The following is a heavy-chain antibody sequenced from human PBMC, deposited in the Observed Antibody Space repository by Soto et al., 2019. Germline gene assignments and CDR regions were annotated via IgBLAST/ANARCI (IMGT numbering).Heavy chain of an antibody. D-gene: IGHD1-26*01. CDR3: ATFIVGATM. Sequence: EVQLVESGGGLIQRGGSLRLSCAVSGFTVSSNDMSWVRQAPGKGLEWVSLIYSGGSTYYADSVKGRFTISRDNSKNTLYLQMNSLRAEDTAVYYCATFIVGATMWGQGTLVTVSS. J-gene: IGHJ4*02. CDR2: IYSGGST. CDR1: GFTVSSND. V-gene: IGHV3-53*01.